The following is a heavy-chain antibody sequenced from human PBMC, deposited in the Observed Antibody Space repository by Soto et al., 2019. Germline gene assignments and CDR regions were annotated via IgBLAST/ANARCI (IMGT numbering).Heavy chain of an antibody. Sequence: PGGSLRLSCTASGFTFGDYAMSWVRQAPGKGLEWVGFIRSKAYGGTTEYAASVKGRFTISRDDSKSIAYLQMNSLKTEDTAVYYCTRDSARYSGSYYSFHWFDPWGQGTLVTVSS. CDR2: IRSKAYGGTT. CDR3: TRDSARYSGSYYSFHWFDP. V-gene: IGHV3-49*04. CDR1: GFTFGDYA. J-gene: IGHJ5*02. D-gene: IGHD1-26*01.